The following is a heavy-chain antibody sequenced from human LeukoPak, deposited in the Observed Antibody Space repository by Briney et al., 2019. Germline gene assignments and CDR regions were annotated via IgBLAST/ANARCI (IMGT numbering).Heavy chain of an antibody. CDR3: AREYSRYYYDSSGSSFDY. Sequence: SETLSLTCTVSGGSISSYYWSWIRQPPGKGLEWIGEIYHSGSTNYNPSLKSRVTISVDKSKNQFSLKLSSVTAADTAVYYCAREYSRYYYDSSGSSFDYWGQGTLVTVSS. V-gene: IGHV4-59*12. CDR2: IYHSGST. J-gene: IGHJ4*02. D-gene: IGHD3-22*01. CDR1: GGSISSYY.